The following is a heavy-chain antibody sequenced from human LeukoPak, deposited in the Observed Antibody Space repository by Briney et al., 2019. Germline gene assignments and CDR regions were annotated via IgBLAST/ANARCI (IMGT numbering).Heavy chain of an antibody. CDR1: GFTFDDHG. CDR2: ISSSSSYI. D-gene: IGHD3-22*01. Sequence: GGSLRLSCAASGFTFDDHGMSWVRQAPGKGLEWVSSISSSSSYIYYADSVKGRFTISRDNAKNSLYLQMNSLRAEDTAVYYCASDTYDYDSSGLDYWGQGTLVTVSS. CDR3: ASDTYDYDSSGLDY. V-gene: IGHV3-21*01. J-gene: IGHJ4*02.